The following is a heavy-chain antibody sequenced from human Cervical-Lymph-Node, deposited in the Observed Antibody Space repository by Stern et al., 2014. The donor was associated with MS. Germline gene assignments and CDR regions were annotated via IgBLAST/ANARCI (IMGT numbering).Heavy chain of an antibody. J-gene: IGHJ4*02. CDR2: ISYDGNHK. V-gene: IGHV3-30*03. Sequence: VQLAESGGAVVQPGRSLRLSCAASGFTLSSYGMHWVRQGQRQGQERGTVISYDGNHKYYAASVKGRFTISRDNSKNTLHLQMNSVTPDDTAIYYCARDYEDTSMLFDHWGQGTLVTVSS. CDR1: GFTLSSYG. D-gene: IGHD2-8*01. CDR3: ARDYEDTSMLFDH.